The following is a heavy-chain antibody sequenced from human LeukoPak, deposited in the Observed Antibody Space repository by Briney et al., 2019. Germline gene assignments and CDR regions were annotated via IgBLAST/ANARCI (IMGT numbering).Heavy chain of an antibody. V-gene: IGHV3-48*03. J-gene: IGHJ4*02. CDR3: ARETSWYFDY. CDR1: GFTFSNYE. CDR2: ITGIGSTT. Sequence: GSLRLSCAASGFTFSNYEMNGVRQPPGKGLEWISDITGIGSTTYYANSVKGRFTISTYNANNSLYLQMNSLRAEDMAVYYCARETSWYFDYWGRGTLVTVSS.